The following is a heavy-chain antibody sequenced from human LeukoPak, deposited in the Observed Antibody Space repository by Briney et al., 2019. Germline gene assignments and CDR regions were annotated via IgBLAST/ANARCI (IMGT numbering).Heavy chain of an antibody. V-gene: IGHV3-7*03. Sequence: GGSLRLSCAASGFSSSSFWLSWVRQAPEKGLEWVANIKEDGSEKYYVDSVKGRFTISRDNAKKSLYLQMSSLRAEDTAVYYCAYSRSSLAAGYWGQGTPVTVSS. D-gene: IGHD2-15*01. CDR3: AYSRSSLAAGY. J-gene: IGHJ4*02. CDR2: IKEDGSEK. CDR1: GFSSSSFW.